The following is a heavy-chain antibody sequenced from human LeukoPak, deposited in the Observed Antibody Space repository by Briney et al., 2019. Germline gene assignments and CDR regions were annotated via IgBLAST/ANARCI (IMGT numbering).Heavy chain of an antibody. CDR2: INHSGST. CDR1: GGSFSGYY. D-gene: IGHD3-3*01. V-gene: IGHV4-34*01. J-gene: IGHJ6*03. Sequence: SETLSLSCAVYGGSFSGYYWSWIRQPPGKGLEWIGEINHSGSTNYNPSLKSRVTISVDTSKNQFSLKLSSVTAADTAVYYCARVPRFGRFYYYMDVWGKGTTVTVSS. CDR3: ARVPRFGRFYYYMDV.